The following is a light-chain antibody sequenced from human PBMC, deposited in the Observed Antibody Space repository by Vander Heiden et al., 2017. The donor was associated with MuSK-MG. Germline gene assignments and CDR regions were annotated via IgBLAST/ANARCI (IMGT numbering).Light chain of an antibody. CDR2: GAS. J-gene: IGKJ1*01. V-gene: IGKV1-39*01. CDR3: QQSYSTPRT. Sequence: DSQMTQSPSSLSTSVGDRVTITCRASQSISSYLNWYKQKPGEAPKLLIYGASNLQSGVPSRFSGSGSGTDFTLTISSLQPEDFATYYCQQSYSTPRTFGQGTRVEIK. CDR1: QSISSY.